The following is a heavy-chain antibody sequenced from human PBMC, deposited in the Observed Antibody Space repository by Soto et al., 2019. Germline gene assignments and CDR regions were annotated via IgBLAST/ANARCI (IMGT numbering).Heavy chain of an antibody. J-gene: IGHJ6*02. V-gene: IGHV5-51*01. D-gene: IGHD2-21*01. CDR2: IYPGDSDT. CDR3: ARLAEHATYGPLWVNFSKGLGV. CDR1: GYSFTYYW. Sequence: GESLKISCPASGYSFTYYWLGWVRQMPGKGLDCMGIIYPGDSDTRYSPSFQGQVTISADKSINTAYLQWNSLKASDTAMYYCARLAEHATYGPLWVNFSKGLGVWGQGTTVTVSS.